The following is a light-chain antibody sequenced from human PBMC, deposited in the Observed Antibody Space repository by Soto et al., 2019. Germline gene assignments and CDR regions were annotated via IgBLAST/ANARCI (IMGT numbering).Light chain of an antibody. CDR2: GAS. CDR1: QSVSSN. V-gene: IGKV3-15*01. CDR3: QQYNNWPPIT. J-gene: IGKJ3*01. Sequence: EIVMTQSPATLSVSPGERATLSCRASQSVSSNLAWYQQKPIQAPRLLIYGASTRATGIPARFSGSGSGTEFTLTISRLHPEDFAVYYCQQYNNWPPITFGPGTKVDI.